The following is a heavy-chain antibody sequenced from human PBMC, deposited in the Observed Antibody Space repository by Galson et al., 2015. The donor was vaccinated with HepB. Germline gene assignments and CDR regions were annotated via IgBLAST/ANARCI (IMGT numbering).Heavy chain of an antibody. J-gene: IGHJ6*02. CDR2: ISSSSSYI. CDR1: GFTFRSYS. V-gene: IGHV3-21*01. D-gene: IGHD6-19*01. CDR3: GREPYSSGWEGNTYYYYGMDV. Sequence: SLRLSCAASGFTFRSYSMNWVRQAPGKGLEWVSSISSSSSYIYYADSVKGRFTISRDNAKNSLYLQMNSLRAEDTAVYYCGREPYSSGWEGNTYYYYGMDVWGQETTVTVSS.